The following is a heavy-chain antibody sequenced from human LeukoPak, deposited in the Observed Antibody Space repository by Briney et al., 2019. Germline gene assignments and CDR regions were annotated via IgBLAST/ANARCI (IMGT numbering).Heavy chain of an antibody. CDR1: GYSFTSYW. D-gene: IGHD3-22*01. V-gene: IGHV5-51*01. CDR2: IYPGDSDT. Sequence: GESLRISCKGSGYSFTSYWIGWVRQMPGKGLEWMGIIYPGDSDTRYSPSFQGQVTISADKSISTAYLQWSSLKASDTAMYYCARHSNYYDSSGYCDYWGQGTLVTVSS. CDR3: ARHSNYYDSSGYCDY. J-gene: IGHJ4*02.